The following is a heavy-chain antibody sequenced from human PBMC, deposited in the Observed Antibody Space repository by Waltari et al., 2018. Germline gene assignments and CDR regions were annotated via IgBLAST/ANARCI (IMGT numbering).Heavy chain of an antibody. D-gene: IGHD5-12*01. CDR2: TRFDGINK. CDR1: GFNFNIYG. V-gene: IGHV3-30*02. CDR3: AREDIVSETQWRGNQYRGNSGYDL. Sequence: QVFLVESGGGVVQPGDSLRLSCVSSGFNFNIYGMPWSRQAPGKGLEWVAFTRFDGINKHYADSVKGRFTISRDNTKNTLYLQMNSLRGEDSAMYYCAREDIVSETQWRGNQYRGNSGYDLWGQGTLVSVSS. J-gene: IGHJ4*01.